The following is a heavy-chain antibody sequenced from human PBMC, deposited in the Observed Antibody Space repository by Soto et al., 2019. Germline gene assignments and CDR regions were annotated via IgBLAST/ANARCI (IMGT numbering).Heavy chain of an antibody. D-gene: IGHD1-26*01. J-gene: IGHJ4*02. CDR1: GGSISSGGYY. CDR2: IYYSGST. V-gene: IGHV4-30-4*08. CDR3: ARLSGSYNDRYFDY. Sequence: TSETLSLTCTVSGGSISSGGYYWSWIRQHPGKGLEWIGYIYYSGSTYYNPSLKSRVTISVDTSNNQFSLKVKSVTAADTAVYYCARLSGSYNDRYFDYWGQGTLVTVSS.